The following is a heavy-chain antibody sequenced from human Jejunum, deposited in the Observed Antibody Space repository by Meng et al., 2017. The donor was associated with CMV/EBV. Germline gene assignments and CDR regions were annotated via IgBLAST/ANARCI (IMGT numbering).Heavy chain of an antibody. V-gene: IGHV1-18*01. Sequence: QVHLVQSGAEVKNPXXXXKXSCKASGYTFINFGISWVRQAPGQGLEWVGWSSTSNDNTHYAQKFQGRVTMTTDTTTSTAYMELRSLRSDDTAMYFCARDFWSSFDAYWGQGTLVTVSS. D-gene: IGHD3-3*01. CDR1: GYTFINFG. CDR2: SSTSNDNT. CDR3: ARDFWSSFDAY. J-gene: IGHJ4*02.